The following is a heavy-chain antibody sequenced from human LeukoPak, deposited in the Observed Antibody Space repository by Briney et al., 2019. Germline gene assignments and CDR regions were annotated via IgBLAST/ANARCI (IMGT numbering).Heavy chain of an antibody. CDR2: IYFGVST. CDR1: GGSMGRTSDY. D-gene: IGHD2/OR15-2a*01. V-gene: IGHV4-39*01. Sequence: SETLSLTCSVSGGSMGRTSDYWGWIRQPPGKGLEWIGSIYFGVSTYYTPSLKSRVTISIDTSRNQFSLKLTSVTAADTAVYYCARWGSTASNWFDPWGQGTLVTVSS. CDR3: ARWGSTASNWFDP. J-gene: IGHJ5*02.